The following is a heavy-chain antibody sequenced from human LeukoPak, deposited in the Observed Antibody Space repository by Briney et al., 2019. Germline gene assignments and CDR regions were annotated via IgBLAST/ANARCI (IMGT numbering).Heavy chain of an antibody. Sequence: SETLSLTCAVSGGSISSYYWSWIRQPPGKGLEWIGDIYYSGSTNYNPSLKSRVTISVDTSKNQFSLKLSSVTAADTAGYYCASAGRGYRAYAFTWGQGTLVTVSS. D-gene: IGHD5-12*01. J-gene: IGHJ1*01. V-gene: IGHV4-59*01. CDR3: ASAGRGYRAYAFT. CDR2: IYYSGST. CDR1: GGSISSYY.